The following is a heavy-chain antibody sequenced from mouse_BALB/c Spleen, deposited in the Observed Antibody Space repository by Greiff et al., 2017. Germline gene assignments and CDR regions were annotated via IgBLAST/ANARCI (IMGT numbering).Heavy chain of an antibody. Sequence: VKLMESGPGLVQPSQSLSITCTVSGFSLTSYGVHWVRQSPGKGLEWLGVIWSGGSTDYNAAFLSRLSISKDNSKSQVFFKMNSLQADDTAIYYCARNSPSYGNLDYWGQGTTLTVSS. V-gene: IGHV2-4-1*01. CDR2: IWSGGST. CDR3: ARNSPSYGNLDY. D-gene: IGHD2-10*01. J-gene: IGHJ2*01. CDR1: GFSLTSYG.